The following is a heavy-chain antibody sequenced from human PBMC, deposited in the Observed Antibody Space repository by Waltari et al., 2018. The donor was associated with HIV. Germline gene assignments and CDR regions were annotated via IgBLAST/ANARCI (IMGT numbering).Heavy chain of an antibody. D-gene: IGHD3-16*02. CDR1: GGSFSGYY. J-gene: IGHJ6*02. CDR3: ARERGDYVWGSYRRYGMDV. CDR2: INHSGST. Sequence: QVQLQQWGAGLLKPSETLSLTCAVYGGSFSGYYWSWILQPPGKGLEWIGEINHSGSTNYNPSLKSRVTISVDTSKNQFSLKLSSVTAADTAVYYCARERGDYVWGSYRRYGMDVWGQGTTVTVSS. V-gene: IGHV4-34*01.